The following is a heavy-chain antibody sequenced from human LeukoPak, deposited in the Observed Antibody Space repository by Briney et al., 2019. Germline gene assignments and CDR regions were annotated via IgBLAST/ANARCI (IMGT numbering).Heavy chain of an antibody. CDR3: ARDRDWNSGFDY. CDR1: GFTFSSYN. Sequence: GGSLRLSCAASGFTFSSYNMKWVRQAPGKGLEWVSSISTSSSYIYYADSVKGRFTISRDNAKNSLYLQMNSLRAEDTAVYYCARDRDWNSGFDYWGQGTLVTVSS. J-gene: IGHJ4*02. CDR2: ISTSSSYI. V-gene: IGHV3-21*01. D-gene: IGHD1-7*01.